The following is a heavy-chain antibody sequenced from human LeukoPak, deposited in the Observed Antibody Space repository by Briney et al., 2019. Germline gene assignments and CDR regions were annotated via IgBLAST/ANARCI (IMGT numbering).Heavy chain of an antibody. D-gene: IGHD4-17*01. V-gene: IGHV1-18*01. J-gene: IGHJ5*02. Sequence: VASVKVSYKASGYTFTSYGISWVRQAPGQGLEWMGWISAYNGNTNYAQKLQGRVTMTTDTSTSTAYMELRSLRSDDTAVYYCARDADHGDYGRFVWLDPWGQGTLVTVSS. CDR3: ARDADHGDYGRFVWLDP. CDR2: ISAYNGNT. CDR1: GYTFTSYG.